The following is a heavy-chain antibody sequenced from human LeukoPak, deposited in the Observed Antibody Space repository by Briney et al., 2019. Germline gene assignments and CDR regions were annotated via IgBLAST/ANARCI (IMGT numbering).Heavy chain of an antibody. CDR2: ISWDSQTR. D-gene: IGHD3-9*01. V-gene: IGHV3-9*01. J-gene: IGHJ6*04. Sequence: PGRSLRLSCVGSGFTFDDYALHWIRQAPGKGLEWVAGISWDSQTRDYAYSVRGRFTISRDNSKNTLYLQMNGLRAEDTAVYYCAKDQIGGSYYDILTGYYKTYYYYGMDVWGKGTTVTVSS. CDR3: AKDQIGGSYYDILTGYYKTYYYYGMDV. CDR1: GFTFDDYA.